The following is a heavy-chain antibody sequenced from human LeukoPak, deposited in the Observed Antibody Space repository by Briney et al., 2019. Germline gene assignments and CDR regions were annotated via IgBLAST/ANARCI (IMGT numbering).Heavy chain of an antibody. CDR2: IYTSGST. CDR3: ARATESGYSSSWLAFDI. Sequence: SETLSLTCTVSGGSISSYYWSWIRQPAGKGLEWIGRIYTSGSTNYNPSLKSRVTISVDTSKNQFSLKLSSVTAADTAVYYCARATESGYSSSWLAFDIWGQGTMVTVSS. V-gene: IGHV4-4*07. J-gene: IGHJ3*02. CDR1: GGSISSYY. D-gene: IGHD6-13*01.